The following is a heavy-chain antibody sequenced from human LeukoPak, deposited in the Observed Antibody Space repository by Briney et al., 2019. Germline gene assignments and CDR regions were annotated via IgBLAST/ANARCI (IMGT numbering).Heavy chain of an antibody. V-gene: IGHV3-74*01. CDR2: ISTYGSTT. CDR1: GFTFSSSW. Sequence: GGSLRLSCAASGFTFSSSWMHWLRQAPGKGLEWVSRISTYGSTTTYADSVKGRFTISRDNAENTLYLQMNSLRAEDTAVYYCASRVMAVNGFDIWGQGTMVTVSS. D-gene: IGHD3-16*01. CDR3: ASRVMAVNGFDI. J-gene: IGHJ3*02.